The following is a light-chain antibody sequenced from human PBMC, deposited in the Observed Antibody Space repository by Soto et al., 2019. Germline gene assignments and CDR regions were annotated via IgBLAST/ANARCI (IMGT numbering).Light chain of an antibody. CDR1: QIITNNL. Sequence: DIVLTQSPGTLYFSPGDRATLSCRASQIITNNLLAWYQHRPGQAPRLLIYGTSSRAAGIPDRFTGSWSGTDFTLTIKRLEPDDFAVYYCQQYGTSPYTFGQGARLDFK. CDR2: GTS. V-gene: IGKV3-20*01. CDR3: QQYGTSPYT. J-gene: IGKJ2*01.